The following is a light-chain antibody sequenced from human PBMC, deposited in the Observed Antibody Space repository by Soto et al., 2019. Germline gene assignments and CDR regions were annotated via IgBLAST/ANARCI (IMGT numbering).Light chain of an antibody. V-gene: IGKV3-20*01. Sequence: EIVLTQSPGTLSLSPGERATLSCRASQSLSSGYLAWYQQRPGQAPRLLIYGTSSSATGIPDRFSGSGSGTDFTLTISRMEPEDFAVYYCQMYGSSPPWTFGQGTKVEIK. J-gene: IGKJ1*01. CDR1: QSLSSGY. CDR2: GTS. CDR3: QMYGSSPPWT.